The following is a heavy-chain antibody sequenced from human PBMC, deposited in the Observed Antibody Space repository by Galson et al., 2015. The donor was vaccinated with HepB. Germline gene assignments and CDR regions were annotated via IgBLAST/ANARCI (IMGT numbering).Heavy chain of an antibody. Sequence: SVKVSCKASGYTFTSYGISWVRQAPGQGLEWMGWISVYNGNTNSAQKFQVRVTMTTDTSTDRAYMELRSLRSDDTAVYYCARMYYDSGSTYTDFWGQGTLVTVSS. CDR2: ISVYNGNT. J-gene: IGHJ4*02. CDR1: GYTFTSYG. CDR3: ARMYYDSGSTYTDF. V-gene: IGHV1-18*01. D-gene: IGHD3-10*01.